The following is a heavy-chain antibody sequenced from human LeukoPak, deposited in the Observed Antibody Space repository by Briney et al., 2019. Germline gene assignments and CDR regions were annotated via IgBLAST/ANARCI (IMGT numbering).Heavy chain of an antibody. V-gene: IGHV3-23*01. D-gene: IGHD2-15*01. J-gene: IGHJ4*02. CDR3: AKEKNRYCSGGSCYSFDY. CDR2: ISGSGGST. Sequence: GGSLRLSRAASGFTFSSYAMSWVRQAPGKGLEWVSAISGSGGSTYYADSVKGRFTISRDNSKNTLYLQMNSLRAEDTAVYYCAKEKNRYCSGGSCYSFDYWGQGTLVTVSS. CDR1: GFTFSSYA.